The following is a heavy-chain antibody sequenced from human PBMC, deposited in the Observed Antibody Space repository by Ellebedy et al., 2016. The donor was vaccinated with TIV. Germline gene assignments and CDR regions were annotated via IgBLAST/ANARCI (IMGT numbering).Heavy chain of an antibody. CDR2: ISGSGGST. V-gene: IGHV3-23*01. Sequence: GGSLRLXXAASGFTFSSYAMSWVRQAPGKGLEWVSAISGSGGSTYYADSVKGRFTISRDNSKNTLYLQMNSLRAEDTAVYYYAKGSCCSGGSCYYYYYMDVWGKGTTVTVSS. J-gene: IGHJ6*03. D-gene: IGHD2-15*01. CDR3: AKGSCCSGGSCYYYYYMDV. CDR1: GFTFSSYA.